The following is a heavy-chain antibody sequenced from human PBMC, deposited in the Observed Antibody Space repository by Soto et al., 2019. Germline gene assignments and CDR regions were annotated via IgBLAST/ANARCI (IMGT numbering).Heavy chain of an antibody. CDR3: ARAIKSSIAARRLYWFDP. Sequence: QVQLQESGPGLVKPSETLSLTCTVSGGSVSSGSYYWSWIRQPPGKGLEWIGYIYYSGSTNYNPSLKGGVTMSVDTSKNQFSLKLSSVTAADTAVYYCARAIKSSIAARRLYWFDPWGQGTLVTVSS. J-gene: IGHJ5*02. V-gene: IGHV4-61*01. D-gene: IGHD6-6*01. CDR1: GGSVSSGSYY. CDR2: IYYSGST.